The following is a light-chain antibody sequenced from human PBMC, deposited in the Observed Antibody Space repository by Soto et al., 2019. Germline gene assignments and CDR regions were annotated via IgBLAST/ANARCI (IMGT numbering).Light chain of an antibody. CDR2: GAS. Sequence: EIVLTQSPGTLSLSPGERATLSCRASQSVSSTYLGWYQQKPGQAPRLLISGASSRATGIPDRFSGSGSGTDFTLTISRLEPEDFAVYYCQQYDNWPWTFGQGTKVDIK. CDR1: QSVSSTY. J-gene: IGKJ1*01. V-gene: IGKV3-20*01. CDR3: QQYDNWPWT.